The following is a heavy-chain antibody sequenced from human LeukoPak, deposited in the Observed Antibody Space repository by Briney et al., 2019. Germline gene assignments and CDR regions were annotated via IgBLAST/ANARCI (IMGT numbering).Heavy chain of an antibody. CDR1: GFTFSDYY. D-gene: IGHD6-13*01. V-gene: IGHV3-11*04. J-gene: IGHJ5*02. CDR3: ARDVDSSSWYGWFDP. Sequence: PGGSLRLSCAASGFTFSDYYMSWIRQAPGKGLEWVSCISSSGSTIYYADSVKGRFTISRDNAKNSLYLQMNSLRAEDTAVYYCARDVDSSSWYGWFDPWGQGTLVTVSS. CDR2: ISSSGSTI.